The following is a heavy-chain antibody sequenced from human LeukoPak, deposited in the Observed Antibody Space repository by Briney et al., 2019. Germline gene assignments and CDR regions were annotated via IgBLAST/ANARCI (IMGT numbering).Heavy chain of an antibody. J-gene: IGHJ4*02. CDR3: ALLWFGESPF. CDR1: GFTFSSYW. V-gene: IGHV3-74*01. Sequence: GRSLRLSCAASGFTFSSYWMHWVRQAPGKGLVWVSRINSDGSDPTYADSVKGRFTIFRDNARKTLYLQMNSLRVEDTGVYYCALLWFGESPFWGRGTLVTVSS. CDR2: INSDGSDP. D-gene: IGHD3-10*01.